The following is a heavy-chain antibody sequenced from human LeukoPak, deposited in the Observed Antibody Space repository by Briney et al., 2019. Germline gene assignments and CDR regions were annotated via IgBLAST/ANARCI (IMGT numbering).Heavy chain of an antibody. CDR1: GFAFNSYE. V-gene: IGHV3-48*03. CDR2: VSSRTNVR. Sequence: GGSLRLSCAASGFAFNSYEMSWVRQAPGKGLEWVSYVSSRTNVRYYSDSGKGRFAISRDHAKNSPYLQRDGLRAEDTAVYYCSREGQIASPFDYWGQGTLVTVSS. J-gene: IGHJ4*02. CDR3: SREGQIASPFDY.